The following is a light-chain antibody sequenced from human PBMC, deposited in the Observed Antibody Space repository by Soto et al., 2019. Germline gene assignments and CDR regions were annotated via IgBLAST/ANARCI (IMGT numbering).Light chain of an antibody. CDR1: QSISSW. Sequence: DIQMTQSPSTLSASVGDRVTITCRASQSISSWLAWYQQKPGKAPKLLIYDASSLESGVPSRFSGSGSGTEFTLTISSLQPDDVAPYYCQQYNSYRTFGQGTKVE. V-gene: IGKV1-5*01. CDR3: QQYNSYRT. CDR2: DAS. J-gene: IGKJ1*01.